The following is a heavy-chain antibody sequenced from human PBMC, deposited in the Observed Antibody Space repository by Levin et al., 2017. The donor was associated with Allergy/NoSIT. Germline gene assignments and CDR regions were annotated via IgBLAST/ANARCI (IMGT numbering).Heavy chain of an antibody. D-gene: IGHD2-15*01. J-gene: IGHJ3*02. V-gene: IGHV3-9*01. CDR1: GFTFDDYA. CDR2: ISWNSGSI. CDR3: ARDNIGLPKAFDI. Sequence: SLKISCAASGFTFDDYAMHWVRQAPGKGLEWVSGISWNSGSIGYADSVKGRFTISRDNAKNSLYLQMNSLRTEDTALYYCARDNIGLPKAFDIWGQGTMVIVSS.